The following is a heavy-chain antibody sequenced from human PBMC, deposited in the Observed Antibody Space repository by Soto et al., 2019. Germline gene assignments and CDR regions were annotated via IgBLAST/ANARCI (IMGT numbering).Heavy chain of an antibody. CDR2: IIPIFGTA. V-gene: IGHV1-69*13. J-gene: IGHJ5*02. CDR3: ARAVTPYCGGDCPRFDP. Sequence: GASVKVSCKASGGTFSSYAISWVRQAPGQGLEWMGGIIPIFGTANYAQKFQGRVTITADESTSTAYMELSSLRSEDTAVYYCARAVTPYCGGDCPRFDPWGQGTLVTSPQ. D-gene: IGHD2-21*02. CDR1: GGTFSSYA.